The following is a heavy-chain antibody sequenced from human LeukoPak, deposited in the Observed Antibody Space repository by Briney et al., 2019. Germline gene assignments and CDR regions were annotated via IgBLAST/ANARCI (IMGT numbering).Heavy chain of an antibody. J-gene: IGHJ5*02. Sequence: SETLSLTRAVYGGSFSGYYWSWIRQPPGKGLEWIGEINHSGSTNYNPSLESRVTISVDTSKNQFSLKLSSVTAADTAVYYCARGRGGYGSRTHNWFDPWGQGTLVTVSS. D-gene: IGHD3-10*01. V-gene: IGHV4-34*01. CDR1: GGSFSGYY. CDR3: ARGRGGYGSRTHNWFDP. CDR2: INHSGST.